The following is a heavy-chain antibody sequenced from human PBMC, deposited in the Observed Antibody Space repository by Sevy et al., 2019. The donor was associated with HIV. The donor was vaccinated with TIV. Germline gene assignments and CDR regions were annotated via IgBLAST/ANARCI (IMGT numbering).Heavy chain of an antibody. Sequence: LGGSLRLSCAASGFTFSSYKMNWVRQAPGKGLEWVASISSSGTYKTYADSVLGRFTISRDNARNSLFLQMTSLRAEDTAVYYCLRYVGAYCGGDCHPNAWGQGTLVTVSS. CDR1: GFTFSSYK. CDR3: LRYVGAYCGGDCHPNA. CDR2: ISSSGTYK. D-gene: IGHD2-21*01. J-gene: IGHJ5*02. V-gene: IGHV3-21*01.